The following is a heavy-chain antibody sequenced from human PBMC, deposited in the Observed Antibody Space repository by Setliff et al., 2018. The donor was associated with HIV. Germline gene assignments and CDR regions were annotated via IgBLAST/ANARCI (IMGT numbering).Heavy chain of an antibody. D-gene: IGHD1-26*01. J-gene: IGHJ3*02. CDR1: GSTFSNYS. V-gene: IGHV3-21*04. CDR3: ARNTDVDSVYRPFHI. Sequence: PGGSLRLSCAASGSTFSNYSMNWVRQAPGKGLEWVSSISSSSSYIYYADSVKGRFTISRDNAKNSLYLQMNSLRAEDTAVYYCARNTDVDSVYRPFHIWGQGTMVTVSS. CDR2: ISSSSSYI.